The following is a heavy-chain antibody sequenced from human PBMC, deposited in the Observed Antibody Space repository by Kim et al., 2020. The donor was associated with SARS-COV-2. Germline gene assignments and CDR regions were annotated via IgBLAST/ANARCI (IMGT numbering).Heavy chain of an antibody. D-gene: IGHD3-3*01. V-gene: IGHV4-59*11. Sequence: SETLSLTCTVSGVSISSHYWSWIRQPPGKGLEWMGYMYSGGATRYNPFLKSRITISGDTSQNQFSLTFMSVTAADTAVYYCATTDDCWSGFPTYIDVWG. CDR3: ATTDDCWSGFPTYIDV. CDR1: GVSISSHY. J-gene: IGHJ6*03. CDR2: MYSGGAT.